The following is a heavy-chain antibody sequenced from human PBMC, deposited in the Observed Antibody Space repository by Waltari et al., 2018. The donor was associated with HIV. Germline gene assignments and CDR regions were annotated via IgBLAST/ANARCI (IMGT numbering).Heavy chain of an antibody. J-gene: IGHJ3*02. CDR2: ISRNGDSV. Sequence: QLVESGGALVQPGRSLRLSCVASGFSFGDYAMYWVRHPPGKGLEWVSGISRNGDSVAYAASVKGRFTMSRDNAKRSLYLEMISLKPEDTALYYCTKGRTAAAGFFACDTWGQGTRVIVSS. D-gene: IGHD6-25*01. CDR3: TKGRTAAAGFFACDT. CDR1: GFSFGDYA. V-gene: IGHV3-9*01.